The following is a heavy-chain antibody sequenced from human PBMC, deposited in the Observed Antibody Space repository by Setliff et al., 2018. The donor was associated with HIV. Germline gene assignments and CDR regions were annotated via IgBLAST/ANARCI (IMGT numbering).Heavy chain of an antibody. V-gene: IGHV4-39*01. CDR1: GGSISSGDYY. J-gene: IGHJ6*03. CDR3: ARHKASYSSGWRVPAKNYYYYMDV. D-gene: IGHD6-19*01. CDR2: IFSSGST. Sequence: SETLSLTCTVSGGSISSGDYYWGWIRQPPGKGLQWIGHIFSSGSTYYNPSLKSRVAISVDTSKNQFSLQLNSVTAADTAVYYCARHKASYSSGWRVPAKNYYYYMDVWGKGTTVTVSS.